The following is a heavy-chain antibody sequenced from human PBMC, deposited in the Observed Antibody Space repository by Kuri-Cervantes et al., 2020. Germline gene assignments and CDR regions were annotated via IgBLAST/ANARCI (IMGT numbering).Heavy chain of an antibody. D-gene: IGHD3-3*01. CDR1: GGSISSYY. CDR3: ARGLHYDFWSGYYTPYGMDV. Sequence: ESLKISCTVSGGSISSYYWSWIRQPAGKGLEWIGRIYTSGSTNYNPSLKSRVTMSVDTSKNQFSLKLSSVTAADTAVYYCARGLHYDFWSGYYTPYGMDVWGQGTTVTVSS. J-gene: IGHJ6*02. CDR2: IYTSGST. V-gene: IGHV4-4*07.